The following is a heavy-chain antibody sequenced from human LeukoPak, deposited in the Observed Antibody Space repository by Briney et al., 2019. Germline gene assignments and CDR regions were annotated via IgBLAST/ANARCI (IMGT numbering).Heavy chain of an antibody. Sequence: TSETLSLTCAVSGVSISSSNSYWGWIRQPPGKGLEWIGSIYYSGNTYYNASLKSQVSISIDTSKNQFSLRLTSVTAADTAVYYCARQTGSGLFILPGGQGTLVTVSS. V-gene: IGHV4-39*01. CDR2: IYYSGNT. J-gene: IGHJ4*02. D-gene: IGHD3/OR15-3a*01. CDR1: GVSISSSNSY. CDR3: ARQTGSGLFILP.